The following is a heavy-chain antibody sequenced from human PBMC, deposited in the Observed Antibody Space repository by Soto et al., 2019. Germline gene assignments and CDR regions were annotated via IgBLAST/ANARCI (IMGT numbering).Heavy chain of an antibody. CDR1: GFTFSAVY. D-gene: IGHD6-19*01. CDR3: ARDRGAVTGQYFDY. J-gene: IGHJ4*02. V-gene: IGHV3-11*05. Sequence: QVQLEESGGGLVKPGGSLRLSCAASGFTFSAVYMSWIRQAPNKGLEYISYISSSGTSANYADSVKGRFTISRDNAKNSLYLQMNSLRAEDTDVYYCARDRGAVTGQYFDYWGQGARVTVSS. CDR2: ISSSGTSA.